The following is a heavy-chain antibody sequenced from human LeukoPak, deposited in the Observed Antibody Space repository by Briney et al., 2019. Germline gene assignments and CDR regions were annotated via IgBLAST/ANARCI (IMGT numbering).Heavy chain of an antibody. CDR2: IRYDGSNK. CDR3: ARGLYYDSSGYYY. CDR1: GFTFSTYG. J-gene: IGHJ4*02. V-gene: IGHV3-30*02. Sequence: PGGSLRLSCAASGFTFSTYGMHWVRQAPGKGLEWVAFIRYDGSNKYYADSVKGRFTISRDNSKNTLYLQMNRLRSEDTAVYYCARGLYYDSSGYYYWGQGTLVTVSS. D-gene: IGHD3-22*01.